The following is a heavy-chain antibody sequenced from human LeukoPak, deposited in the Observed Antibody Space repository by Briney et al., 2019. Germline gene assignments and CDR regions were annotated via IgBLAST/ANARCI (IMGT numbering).Heavy chain of an antibody. CDR3: ARLRDLYNRFDP. D-gene: IGHD5-24*01. J-gene: IGHJ5*02. Sequence: KPSETLSLTCAVSGYSINSGYCWGWIRQPPGKGLEWIGSIYHSGTTSYNPSLKSRVTMSVDTSKNQSSLKLSSVTAADTAVYYCARLRDLYNRFDPWGQGTLVTVSS. CDR2: IYHSGTT. V-gene: IGHV4-38-2*01. CDR1: GYSINSGYC.